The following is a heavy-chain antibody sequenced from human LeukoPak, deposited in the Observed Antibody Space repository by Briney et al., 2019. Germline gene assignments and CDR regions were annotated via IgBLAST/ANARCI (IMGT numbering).Heavy chain of an antibody. CDR3: ARVPREIASI. D-gene: IGHD3-16*02. CDR2: MNPASGNT. Sequence: GASVKVSCKASGYTFTSYDINWVRQATGQGLEWMGYMNPASGNTGYAQKFQGRVTMTTDTSISTAYMELSSLRSENTAVYYCARVPREIASIWGQGTMVTVPS. J-gene: IGHJ3*02. CDR1: GYTFTSYD. V-gene: IGHV1-8*01.